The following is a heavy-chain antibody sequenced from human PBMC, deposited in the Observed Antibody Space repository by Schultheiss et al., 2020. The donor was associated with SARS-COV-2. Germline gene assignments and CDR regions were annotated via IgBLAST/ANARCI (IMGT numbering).Heavy chain of an antibody. CDR3: ARDSAIYRQWLVS. CDR1: GYTFTSYG. V-gene: IGHV1-18*01. Sequence: ASVKVSCKASGYTFTSYGISWVRQAPGQGLEWMGWISAYNGNTNYAQKLQGRVTMTTDTSTSTAYMELSSLRSEDTAVYYCARDSAIYRQWLVSWGQGTLVTVSS. D-gene: IGHD6-19*01. CDR2: ISAYNGNT. J-gene: IGHJ5*02.